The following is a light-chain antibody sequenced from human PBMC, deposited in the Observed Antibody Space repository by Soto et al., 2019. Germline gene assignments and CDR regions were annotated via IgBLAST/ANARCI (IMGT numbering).Light chain of an antibody. CDR1: QSVNDK. Sequence: ELVMTQSPATLSVSPGERATLSCRASQSVNDKVAWFQQKPGQAPRLLIIGASTTATGVPARFSGSGSGREFTLTISSLQSEDFAVYYCRQYNDWPPFTFGPGTKVDIK. V-gene: IGKV3-15*01. CDR2: GAS. J-gene: IGKJ3*01. CDR3: RQYNDWPPFT.